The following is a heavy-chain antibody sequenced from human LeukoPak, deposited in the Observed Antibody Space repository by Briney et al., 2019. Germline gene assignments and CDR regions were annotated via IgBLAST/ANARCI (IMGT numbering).Heavy chain of an antibody. V-gene: IGHV4-61*02. D-gene: IGHD4-17*01. CDR2: IYTSGST. J-gene: IGHJ6*02. CDR1: GGSISSGSYY. CDR3: ARATVTEGFGYYYYGMDV. Sequence: PSETLSLTCTVSGGSISSGSYYWSWIRQPAGKGLEWIGRIYTSGSTNYNPSLKSRVTISVDTSKNQFSLKLSSVTAADTAVYYCARATVTEGFGYYYYGMDVWGQGTTVTVSS.